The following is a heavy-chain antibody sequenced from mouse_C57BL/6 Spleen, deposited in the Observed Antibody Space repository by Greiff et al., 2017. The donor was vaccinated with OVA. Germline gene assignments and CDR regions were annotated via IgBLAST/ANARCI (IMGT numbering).Heavy chain of an antibody. CDR2: INPNNGGT. D-gene: IGHD2-3*01. J-gene: IGHJ3*01. CDR3: ARWGDGYQHWFAY. V-gene: IGHV1-26*01. CDR1: GYTFTDYY. Sequence: VQLQQSGPELVKPGASVKISCKASGYTFTDYYMNWVKQSHGKSLEWIGDINPNNGGTSYNQKFKGKATLTVAKSSSTAYMELRSLTSEDSAVYYCARWGDGYQHWFAYWGQGTLVTVSA.